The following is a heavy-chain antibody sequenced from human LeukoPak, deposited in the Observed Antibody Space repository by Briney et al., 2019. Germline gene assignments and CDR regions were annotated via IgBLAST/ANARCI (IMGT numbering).Heavy chain of an antibody. V-gene: IGHV3-30*19. CDR2: ISDDGDNK. CDR1: GFTFSNYG. J-gene: IGHJ4*02. Sequence: PGGSLRLSCAASGFTFSNYGMHWVRQTPGKGLEWVAIISDDGDNKYYADSVKGRFTISRDNSKNTLYLQMNSLRVEDTAVYHCARQMTTVTTCFDYWGQGTLVTVSS. CDR3: ARQMTTVTTCFDY. D-gene: IGHD4-17*01.